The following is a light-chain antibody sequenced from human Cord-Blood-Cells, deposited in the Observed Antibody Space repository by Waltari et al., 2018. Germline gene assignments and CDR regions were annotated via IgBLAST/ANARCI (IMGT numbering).Light chain of an antibody. CDR1: SSDVGSYNL. J-gene: IGLJ2*01. V-gene: IGLV2-23*02. Sequence: QSALTQPASVSGSPGPSITIPCTGTSSDVGSYNLVSWYQQHPGKAPKLMIYEVSKRPSGVSNRFSGSKSGNTASLTISGLQAVDEADYYCCSYAGSSTFVVFGGGTKLTVL. CDR3: CSYAGSSTFVV. CDR2: EVS.